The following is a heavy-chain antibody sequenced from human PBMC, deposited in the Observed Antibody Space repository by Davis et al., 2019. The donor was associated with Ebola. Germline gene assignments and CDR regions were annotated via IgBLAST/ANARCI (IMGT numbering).Heavy chain of an antibody. D-gene: IGHD4-17*01. CDR2: IIPIFGTT. V-gene: IGHV1-69*05. J-gene: IGHJ4*02. CDR3: AEGRSYYGDYGFDY. Sequence: AALVKVSCKASGGTFSSYAISWVRQAPGQGLEWMGGIIPIFGTTNYAQKFQGRVTMTRDTSTSTVYMELSSLRSEDTAVYYCAEGRSYYGDYGFDYWGQGTLVTVSS. CDR1: GGTFSSYA.